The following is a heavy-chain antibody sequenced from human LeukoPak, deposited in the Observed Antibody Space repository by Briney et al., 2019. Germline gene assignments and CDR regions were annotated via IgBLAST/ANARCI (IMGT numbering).Heavy chain of an antibody. CDR2: IYHSGST. D-gene: IGHD3-16*01. CDR3: VRGSTLRHYQY. V-gene: IGHV4-39*01. Sequence: KTSETLSLTCTVSGGSISSSSYYWGWIRRPPGKGLEWIGSIYHSGSTYYNPSLKSRVTVSVDTSKNQFSLKLSSVTAADTAVYYCVRGSTLRHYQYWGQGTLVTVSS. CDR1: GGSISSSSYY. J-gene: IGHJ4*02.